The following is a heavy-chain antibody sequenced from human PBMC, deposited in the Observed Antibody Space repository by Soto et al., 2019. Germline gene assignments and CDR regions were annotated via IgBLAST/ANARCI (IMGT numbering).Heavy chain of an antibody. CDR1: GFTFSSYW. CDR3: ASGQYGSGSYLFDY. D-gene: IGHD3-10*01. Sequence: EVQLVESGGGLVQPGGSLRLSCAASGFTFSSYWMHWVRQAPGKGLVWVSRITSDGSSTSDADSVKGRFTTSKDNAKNTLYLEMNSQRAEGTAVYYCASGQYGSGSYLFDYWGQGTLVTVSS. CDR2: ITSDGSST. V-gene: IGHV3-74*01. J-gene: IGHJ4*02.